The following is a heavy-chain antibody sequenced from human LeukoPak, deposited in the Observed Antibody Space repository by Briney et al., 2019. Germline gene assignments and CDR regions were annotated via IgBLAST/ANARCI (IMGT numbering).Heavy chain of an antibody. D-gene: IGHD1-26*01. CDR3: ARVQITSIVGATNWFDP. CDR2: ISSSSSAM. J-gene: IGHJ5*02. V-gene: IGHV3-48*02. Sequence: GGSLGLSCAASGFTFSSYSMNWVRQAPGKGLEWVSYISSSSSAMYYADSVKGRFTISRDNAKNSLYLQMNSLRDEDTAVYYCARVQITSIVGATNWFDPWGQGTLVTVSS. CDR1: GFTFSSYS.